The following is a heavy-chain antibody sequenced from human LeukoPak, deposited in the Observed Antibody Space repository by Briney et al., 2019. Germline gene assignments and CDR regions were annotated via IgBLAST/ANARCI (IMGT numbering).Heavy chain of an antibody. CDR3: ARLLPPHYYGSGSYLYYYYMDV. CDR1: GGSISSYY. D-gene: IGHD3-10*01. J-gene: IGHJ6*03. CDR2: IYYSGST. V-gene: IGHV4-59*08. Sequence: PSETLSLTCTVSGGSISSYYWSWIRQPPGKGLEWIGYIYYSGSTDYNPSLKSQVTISVDASKNQFSLKLSSVTAADTAVYYCARLLPPHYYGSGSYLYYYYMDVWGKGTTVTVSS.